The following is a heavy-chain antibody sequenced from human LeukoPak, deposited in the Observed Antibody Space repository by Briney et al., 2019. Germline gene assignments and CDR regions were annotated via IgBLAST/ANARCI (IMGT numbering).Heavy chain of an antibody. Sequence: GGSLRLSCAASGFTVSSNYMSWVRQAPGKGLEWVSVIYSGGSTYYADSVKGRFTISRHNSNHTLYLKMNSLRAEDTAVYYCARGAGGDFDYWGQGTLVTVSS. V-gene: IGHV3-53*04. CDR3: ARGAGGDFDY. D-gene: IGHD3-10*01. J-gene: IGHJ4*02. CDR2: IYSGGST. CDR1: GFTVSSNY.